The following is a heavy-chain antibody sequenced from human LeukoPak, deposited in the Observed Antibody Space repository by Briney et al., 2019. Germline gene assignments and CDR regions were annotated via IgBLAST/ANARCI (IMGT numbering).Heavy chain of an antibody. J-gene: IGHJ3*02. V-gene: IGHV4-61*01. Sequence: KPSETLSLTCTVSGGSISSGSYYWSWIRQPPGKGLEWIGYIYYSGSTNYNPSLKSRVTISVDTSKNQFSLKLSSVTAADTAVYYCARDQVTHGYAFDIWGQGTVVTVSS. CDR3: ARDQVTHGYAFDI. CDR1: GGSISSGSYY. CDR2: IYYSGST.